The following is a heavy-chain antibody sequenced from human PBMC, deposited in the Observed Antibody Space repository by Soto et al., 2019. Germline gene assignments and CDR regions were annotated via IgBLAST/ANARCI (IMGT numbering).Heavy chain of an antibody. D-gene: IGHD5-12*01. CDR3: VRAAGYSGNDYVYYYGMDV. Sequence: QVQLVESGGGVVQPGRSLRLSCAASGFTFSRYGMHWVRQAPGKGLEWVALVWYDGGNKYYADSVKGRFTISRDNSKNTLYLQMNSLRDEDTAVYYCVRAAGYSGNDYVYYYGMDVWGQGTTVTVSS. CDR2: VWYDGGNK. J-gene: IGHJ6*02. CDR1: GFTFSRYG. V-gene: IGHV3-33*01.